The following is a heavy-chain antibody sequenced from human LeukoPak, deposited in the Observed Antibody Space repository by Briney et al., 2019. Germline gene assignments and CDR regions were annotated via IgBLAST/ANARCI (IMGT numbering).Heavy chain of an antibody. Sequence: GASVKVSCKASGGTFSSYAISWVRQAPGQGLEWMGWISAYNGNTNYAQKLQGRVTMTTDTSTSTAYMELRSLRSDDTAVYYCAREGEYYDILTGSKTGYYFDYWGQGTLVTVSS. J-gene: IGHJ4*02. D-gene: IGHD3-9*01. V-gene: IGHV1-18*01. CDR3: AREGEYYDILTGSKTGYYFDY. CDR2: ISAYNGNT. CDR1: GGTFSSYA.